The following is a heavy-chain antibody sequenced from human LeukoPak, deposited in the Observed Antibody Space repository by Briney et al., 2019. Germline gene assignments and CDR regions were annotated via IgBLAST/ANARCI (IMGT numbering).Heavy chain of an antibody. CDR2: INHSGST. D-gene: IGHD6-19*01. CDR3: ARRSRGWYVEYYFDY. CDR1: GGSFSGYY. J-gene: IGHJ4*02. Sequence: SETLSLTRAVYGGSFSGYYWSWIRQPPGKGLEWIGEINHSGSTNYNPSLKSRVTISVDTSKNQFSLKLSSVTAADTAVYYCARRSRGWYVEYYFDYWGQGTLVTVSS. V-gene: IGHV4-34*01.